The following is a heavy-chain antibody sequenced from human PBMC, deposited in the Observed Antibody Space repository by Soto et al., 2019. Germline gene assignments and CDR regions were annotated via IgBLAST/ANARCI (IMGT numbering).Heavy chain of an antibody. CDR3: AREYYYDSSGYPQFFDAFDI. V-gene: IGHV3-30-3*01. D-gene: IGHD3-22*01. CDR1: GFTFSSYA. CDR2: ISYDGSNK. Sequence: QVQLVESGGGVVQPGRSLRLSCAASGFTFSSYAMHWVRQAPGKGLEWVAVISYDGSNKYYADSVKGRFTISRDNSKNSLYLQMNSLRADDTAVYYCAREYYYDSSGYPQFFDAFDIWGQGPMVTVSS. J-gene: IGHJ3*02.